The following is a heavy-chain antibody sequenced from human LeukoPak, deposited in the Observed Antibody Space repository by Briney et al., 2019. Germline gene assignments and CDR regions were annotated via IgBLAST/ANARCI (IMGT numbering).Heavy chain of an antibody. CDR1: VYDFTRVG. V-gene: IGHV1-18*01. D-gene: IGHD6-19*01. CDR3: ARAGSGSGWYFDY. Sequence: ASVKVSCKASVYDFTRVGIICVTRPPRQALEWMGWISPYNDNTRYAEKCQGIVAITTDTSTTTAYMELRGLRFDDSAVYYCARAGSGSGWYFDYWGQGTMVTVSS. J-gene: IGHJ4*02. CDR2: ISPYNDNT.